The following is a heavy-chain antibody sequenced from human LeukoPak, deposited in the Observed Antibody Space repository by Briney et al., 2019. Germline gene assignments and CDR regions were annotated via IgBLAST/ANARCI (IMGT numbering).Heavy chain of an antibody. V-gene: IGHV3-23*01. CDR3: AKIEARYSYGYYFDY. D-gene: IGHD5-18*01. Sequence: GGSLRLSCAVSGFTFSNYGMSWVRQAPGKGLEWVSAISGSGGSTYYADSVKGRFTISRDNSKNTLYLQMNSLRAEDTAVYYCAKIEARYSYGYYFDYWGQGTLVTVSS. CDR2: ISGSGGST. CDR1: GFTFSNYG. J-gene: IGHJ4*02.